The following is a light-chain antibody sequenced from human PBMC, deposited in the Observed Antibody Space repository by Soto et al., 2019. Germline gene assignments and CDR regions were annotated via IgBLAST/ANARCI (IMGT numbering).Light chain of an antibody. CDR2: DAS. CDR1: QDISNY. V-gene: IGKV1-33*01. J-gene: IGKJ3*01. Sequence: DIQMTQSPSSLSASVGDRVTITCQASQDISNYLNWYQQKPGKAPKLLIYDASNLESGVPSRFSGSGSGTDFTLTISSLQPEDFATYYCQQCNNLPFTFGPGTKVDI. CDR3: QQCNNLPFT.